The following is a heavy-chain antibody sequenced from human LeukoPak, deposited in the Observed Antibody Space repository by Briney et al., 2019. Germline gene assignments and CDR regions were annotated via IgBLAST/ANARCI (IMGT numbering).Heavy chain of an antibody. D-gene: IGHD3-22*01. V-gene: IGHV4-34*01. CDR1: GGSFSGYY. J-gene: IGHJ4*02. CDR2: INHSGST. Sequence: SETLSLTCAVYGGSFSGYYWSWIRQPPGKGLEWIGEINHSGSTYYNPSLKSRVTISVDTSKNQFSLKLSSVTAADTAVYYCASDYYDSSGENEKFDYWGQGTLVTVSS. CDR3: ASDYYDSSGENEKFDY.